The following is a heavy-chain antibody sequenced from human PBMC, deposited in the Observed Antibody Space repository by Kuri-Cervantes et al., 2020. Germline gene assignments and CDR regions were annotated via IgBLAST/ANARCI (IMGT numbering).Heavy chain of an antibody. CDR1: GGSFSGYY. D-gene: IGHD1-7*01. V-gene: IGHV4-34*01. CDR3: ARGITGTISPFDY. CDR2: INHSGST. J-gene: IGHJ4*02. Sequence: SQTLSLTCAVYGGSFSGYYWSWIRQPPGKGLEWIGEINHSGSTNYNPSLKSRVTISVDTPKNQFSLKLSSVTAADTAVYYCARGITGTISPFDYWGQGTLVTVSS.